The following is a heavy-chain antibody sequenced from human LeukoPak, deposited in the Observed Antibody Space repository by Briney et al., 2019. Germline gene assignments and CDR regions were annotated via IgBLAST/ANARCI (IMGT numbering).Heavy chain of an antibody. CDR3: ARSYSSSDHYYYYGMDV. J-gene: IGHJ6*02. CDR1: GDSVSNNRAT. Sequence: SQTLSLTCAISGDSVSNNRATWNWIRQSPSRGLEWLGRTYYRSKWYNDYAVSVKGRLTINPDTSKNQFSLQLDSVTPEDTAVYYCARSYSSSDHYYYYGMDVWGQGTTVTVSS. CDR2: TYYRSKWYN. V-gene: IGHV6-1*01. D-gene: IGHD6-13*01.